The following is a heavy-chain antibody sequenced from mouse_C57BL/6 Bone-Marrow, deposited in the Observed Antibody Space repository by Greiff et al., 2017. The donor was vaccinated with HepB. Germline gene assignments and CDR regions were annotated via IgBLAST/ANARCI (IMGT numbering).Heavy chain of an antibody. CDR2: IYPGRGST. V-gene: IGHV1-55*01. D-gene: IGHD3-1*01. Sequence: VQLQQPGAELVKPGASVKMSCKASGYTFTSSWITWGKQRPGQGLEWIGDIYPGRGSTNYNEKFKSKATLTVDTSSSTAYMQLSSLTSEDSAVYYCARNCSGLFFDYWGQGTTLTVSS. CDR3: ARNCSGLFFDY. CDR1: GYTFTSSW. J-gene: IGHJ2*01.